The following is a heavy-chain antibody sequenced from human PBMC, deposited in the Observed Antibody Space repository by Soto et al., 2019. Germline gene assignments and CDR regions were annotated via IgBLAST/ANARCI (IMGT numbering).Heavy chain of an antibody. V-gene: IGHV1-2*04. CDR1: GYTFTGYY. J-gene: IGHJ3*02. CDR3: ARSVPWLVPSIRDAFDI. Sequence: GASVKVSCKASGYTFTGYYMHWVRQAPGQGLEWMGWINPNSGGTNYAQKFQGWVTMTRDTSISTTYMELSRLRSDDTAVYYCARSVPWLVPSIRDAFDIWGQGTMVTVSS. CDR2: INPNSGGT. D-gene: IGHD6-19*01.